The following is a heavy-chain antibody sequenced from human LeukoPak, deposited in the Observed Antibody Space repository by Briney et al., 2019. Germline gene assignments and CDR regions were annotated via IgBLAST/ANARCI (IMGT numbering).Heavy chain of an antibody. CDR1: GFTFSSYA. V-gene: IGHV3-23*01. J-gene: IGHJ4*02. D-gene: IGHD3-10*01. Sequence: GGSLRLSCAASGFTFSSYAMSWVRQAPGKGLERVSATSGSGGSTYYADSVKGRFTISRDNSKNTLYLQMNSLRAEDTAVYYCAKDVRITMVRGVRGYFDYWGQGTLVTVSS. CDR2: TSGSGGST. CDR3: AKDVRITMVRGVRGYFDY.